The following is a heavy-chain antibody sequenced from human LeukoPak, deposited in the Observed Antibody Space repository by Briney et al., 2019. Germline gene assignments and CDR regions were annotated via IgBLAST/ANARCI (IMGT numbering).Heavy chain of an antibody. V-gene: IGHV3-23*01. CDR3: AKVWDWGIGSY. CDR2: ISGSGGST. J-gene: IGHJ4*02. D-gene: IGHD3/OR15-3a*01. Sequence: GGSLRLSCAASGFTFSSYAMRWVRQAPGKGLEWVSAISGSGGSTYYADSVKGRFTISRDNSKNTLYLQMNSLRAEDTAVYYCAKVWDWGIGSYWGQGTLVTVSS. CDR1: GFTFSSYA.